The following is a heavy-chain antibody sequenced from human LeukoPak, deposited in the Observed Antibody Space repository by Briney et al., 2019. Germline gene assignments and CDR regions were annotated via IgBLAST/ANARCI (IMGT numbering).Heavy chain of an antibody. J-gene: IGHJ6*03. V-gene: IGHV1-2*02. CDR2: MNPNRGGT. D-gene: IGHD3-10*01. CDR3: ARGGSRSYHAYYYYYYMDV. Sequence: ASVTVSFKASGYTFTGYYMHWVRQAPRQGLEWMGWMNPNRGGTNYAQKFQGRVTMTRDTSISTAYMELSRLRSDDTAVYYCARGGSRSYHAYYYYYYMDVWGKGTTVTVSS. CDR1: GYTFTGYY.